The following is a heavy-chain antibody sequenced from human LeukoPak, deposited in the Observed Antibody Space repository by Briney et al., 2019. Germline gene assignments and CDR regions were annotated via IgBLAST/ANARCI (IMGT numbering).Heavy chain of an antibody. J-gene: IGHJ4*02. D-gene: IGHD3-22*01. CDR1: GGTFSSYA. Sequence: ASVKVSCKASGGTFSSYAISWVRQAPGQGLEWMGGIIPIFGTASYAQKFQGRVTITADESTSTAYMELSSLRSEDTAVYYCARTSPQYYYDSSGYGLGFDYWGQGTLVTVSS. V-gene: IGHV1-69*13. CDR3: ARTSPQYYYDSSGYGLGFDY. CDR2: IIPIFGTA.